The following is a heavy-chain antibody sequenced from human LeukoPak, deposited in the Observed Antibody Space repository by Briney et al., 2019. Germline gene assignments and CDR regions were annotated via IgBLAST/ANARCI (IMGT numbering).Heavy chain of an antibody. J-gene: IGHJ4*02. Sequence: EASVKVSCTASGGTFSSYAISWVRQAPGQGLEWMGGIIPIFGTANYAQKFQGRVTITADESTSTAYTELSSLRSEDTAVYYCARGDYDSSGYYYVLNYWGQGTLVTVSS. CDR2: IIPIFGTA. CDR1: GGTFSSYA. D-gene: IGHD3-22*01. CDR3: ARGDYDSSGYYYVLNY. V-gene: IGHV1-69*13.